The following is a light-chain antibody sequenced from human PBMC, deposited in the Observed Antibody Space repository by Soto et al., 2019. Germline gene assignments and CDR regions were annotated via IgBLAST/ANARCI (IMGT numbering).Light chain of an antibody. J-gene: IGKJ2*01. CDR3: QQRSNWPT. CDR1: QSVNSY. V-gene: IGKV3-11*01. Sequence: EIVLTQSPATLSLSPGERATLSCRASQSVNSYLAWYQQKPGQAPRLLIYDASNRATGIPARFSGSGSGTDFTLTISSLETEDFAVYYCQQRSNWPTFGQGTKLEIK. CDR2: DAS.